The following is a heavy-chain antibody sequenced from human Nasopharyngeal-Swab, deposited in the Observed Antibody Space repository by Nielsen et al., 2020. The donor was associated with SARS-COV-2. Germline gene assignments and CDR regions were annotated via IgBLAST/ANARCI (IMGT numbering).Heavy chain of an antibody. V-gene: IGHV1-18*01. D-gene: IGHD3-3*01. Sequence: ASVKVSCKASGHTLSSYAFSWVRQAPGQGLEWMGWISAYNGRTDYAQKLQDRVTMTTDTSRSTVYMELRSLRSDDTAMYYCARVRTLETNYFDSWGQGTLVTVSS. CDR1: GHTLSSYA. CDR2: ISAYNGRT. CDR3: ARVRTLETNYFDS. J-gene: IGHJ4*02.